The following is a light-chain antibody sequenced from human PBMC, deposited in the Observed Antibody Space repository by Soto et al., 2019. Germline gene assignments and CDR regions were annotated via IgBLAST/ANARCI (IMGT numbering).Light chain of an antibody. V-gene: IGKV1-33*01. J-gene: IGKJ5*01. Sequence: DIVMTQSPLSLPVTPGEPASISCRSNQSLLHSNGFNYLEWYQQKPGKAPKLLIYDASNLETGVPSRFSGSGSGTDFTFTISSLQPEDIATYYCQQYDNLPITFGQGTRLEIK. CDR2: DAS. CDR3: QQYDNLPIT. CDR1: QSLLHSNGFNY.